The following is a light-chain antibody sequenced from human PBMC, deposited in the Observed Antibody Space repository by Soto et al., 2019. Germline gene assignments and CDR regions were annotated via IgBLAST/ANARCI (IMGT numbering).Light chain of an antibody. CDR2: AAS. CDR3: HHYDSTSRSWT. V-gene: IGKV3-20*01. J-gene: IGKJ1*01. Sequence: DIVLTQSPGTLSLSPGGRATLSCRASQSVTSSYLAWYQQKPGQAPRLVIYAASSRAAGIPDRFSGSGSGTDFNLTISRLEPEDFELYFCHHYDSTSRSWTFGQGTKVEIK. CDR1: QSVTSSY.